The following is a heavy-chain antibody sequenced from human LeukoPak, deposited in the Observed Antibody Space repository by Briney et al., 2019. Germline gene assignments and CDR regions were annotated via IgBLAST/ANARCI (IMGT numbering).Heavy chain of an antibody. J-gene: IGHJ4*02. D-gene: IGHD5-18*01. CDR1: GGSISSGSYY. V-gene: IGHV4-61*02. CDR3: ARGSRGYSYG. CDR2: IYTSGST. Sequence: PSETLSLTCTVSGGSISSGSYYWSWIRQPAGKGLEWIGRIYTSGSTNYNPSLKSRVTISVDTSKNQFSLKLSSVTAADTAVYYCARGSRGYSYGWGQGTLVTVSS.